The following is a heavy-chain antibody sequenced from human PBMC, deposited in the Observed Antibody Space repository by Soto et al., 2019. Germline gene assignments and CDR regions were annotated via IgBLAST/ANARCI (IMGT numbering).Heavy chain of an antibody. CDR3: ARSAYCGGDCYYNDY. V-gene: IGHV1-46*01. CDR2: INPSGGST. CDR1: GYTFTSYY. D-gene: IGHD2-21*02. Sequence: ASVKVSCKASGYTFTSYYMRWVRQAPGQGLEWMGIINPSGGSTSYAQKFQGRVTMTRDTSTSTVYMELSSLRSEDTAVYYCARSAYCGGDCYYNDYWGQGTLVTVSS. J-gene: IGHJ4*02.